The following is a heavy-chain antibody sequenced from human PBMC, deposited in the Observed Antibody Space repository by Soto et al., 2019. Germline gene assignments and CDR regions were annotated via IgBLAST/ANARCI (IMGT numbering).Heavy chain of an antibody. Sequence: NPSETLSLTCTVSGASVTSHYWSWIRQPPGKGLEWIAYIYYSGSTNYNPSLKSRVTISADTSKKQFSLTLTSVSAADTAVYYCARDLGGGGDFWGQGTLVTVSS. CDR2: IYYSGST. J-gene: IGHJ4*02. D-gene: IGHD2-15*01. CDR3: ARDLGGGGDF. V-gene: IGHV4-59*02. CDR1: GASVTSHY.